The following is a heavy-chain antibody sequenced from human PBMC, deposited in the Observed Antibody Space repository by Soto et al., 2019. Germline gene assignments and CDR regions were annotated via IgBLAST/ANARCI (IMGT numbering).Heavy chain of an antibody. J-gene: IGHJ3*01. CDR3: VKDRMSYNSVWDPFDV. Sequence: EAQLLESGGGLVQPGGSLRLSCAASGFIFNNYAMSWVRQVPGKGLEWVSSIGGGSGDDKHYAEYVKGRFTISRDSSKSTLFLEMNSLRDEDTAVYHCVKDRMSYNSVWDPFDVWGPGAMVTVSS. D-gene: IGHD1-26*01. CDR1: GFIFNNYA. V-gene: IGHV3-23*01. CDR2: IGGGSGDDK.